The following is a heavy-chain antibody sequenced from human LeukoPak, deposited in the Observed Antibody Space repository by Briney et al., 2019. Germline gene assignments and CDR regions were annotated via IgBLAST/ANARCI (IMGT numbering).Heavy chain of an antibody. CDR2: IYYSGGT. CDR3: ARLSTRYYYYYMDV. Sequence: SETLSLTCTVSGGSISSSSYYWGWIRQPPGKGLEWIGSIYYSGGTYYNPSLKSRVTISVDTSKNQFSLKLSSVTAADTAVYYCARLSTRYYYYYMDVWGKGTTVTVSS. D-gene: IGHD3-16*02. V-gene: IGHV4-39*01. J-gene: IGHJ6*03. CDR1: GGSISSSSYY.